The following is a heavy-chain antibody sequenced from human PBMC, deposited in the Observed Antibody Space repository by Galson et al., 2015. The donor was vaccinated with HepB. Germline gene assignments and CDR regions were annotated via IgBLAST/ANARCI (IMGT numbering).Heavy chain of an antibody. CDR2: ISDSGATS. V-gene: IGHV3-11*01. Sequence: SLSLSCAVSGFNFSDFYMTWIRQAPGEGLEWISYISDSGATSYYADSVKGRFTVSRDNAKKSLFLQMNTLRAEDTAVYYCAKAAGWFDPLGQGTLVTVSS. CDR3: AKAAGWFDP. J-gene: IGHJ5*02. CDR1: GFNFSDFY.